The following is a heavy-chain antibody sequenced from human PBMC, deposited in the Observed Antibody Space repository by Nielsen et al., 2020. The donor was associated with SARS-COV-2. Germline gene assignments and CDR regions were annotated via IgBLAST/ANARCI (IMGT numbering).Heavy chain of an antibody. Sequence: SETLSLTCAVYGGSFSGYYWSWIRQPPGKGLEWIGEINHSGSTNYNPSLKSRVTISVDTSKNQFSLKLSSVTAADTAVYYCARWDPYFDYWGQGTLVTVSS. CDR2: INHSGST. J-gene: IGHJ4*02. CDR3: ARWDPYFDY. V-gene: IGHV4-34*01. CDR1: GGSFSGYY. D-gene: IGHD1-26*01.